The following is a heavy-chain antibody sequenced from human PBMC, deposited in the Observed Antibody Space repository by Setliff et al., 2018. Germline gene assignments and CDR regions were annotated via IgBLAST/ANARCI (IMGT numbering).Heavy chain of an antibody. CDR3: AGPFDVGPYPRPIDGLDL. CDR1: GYTFGAHY. J-gene: IGHJ3*01. D-gene: IGHD3-9*01. V-gene: IGHV1-2*02. CDR2: INPNSGDT. Sequence: ASVKVSCKASGYTFGAHYIHWVRQAPGQGFEWMGWINPNSGDTNYAQNFQGRVTMTRDTSIRTAFMELSGLTSDDTAVYYCAGPFDVGPYPRPIDGLDLWGQGTRVTVSS.